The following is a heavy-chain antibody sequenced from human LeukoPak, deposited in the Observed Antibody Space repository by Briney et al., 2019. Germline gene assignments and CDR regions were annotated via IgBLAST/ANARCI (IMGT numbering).Heavy chain of an antibody. CDR1: GFTFSSYA. J-gene: IGHJ4*02. CDR3: AREGYSSGWFPFDY. CDR2: IISSSSTI. Sequence: GGSLRLSCAASGFTFSSYAMNWVRQAPGKGLEWVSYIISSSSTIYYADSVKGRFTISRDNAKNSLYLQMNSLRAEDTAVYYCAREGYSSGWFPFDYWGQGTLVTVSS. D-gene: IGHD6-19*01. V-gene: IGHV3-48*01.